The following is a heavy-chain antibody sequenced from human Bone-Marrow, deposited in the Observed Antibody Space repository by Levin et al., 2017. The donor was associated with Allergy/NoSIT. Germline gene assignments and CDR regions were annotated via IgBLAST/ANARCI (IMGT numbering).Heavy chain of an antibody. V-gene: IGHV3-30*18. Sequence: GESLKISCAASGFASRRYDMHWVRQAPGKGLEWVAMMSSDGTNKYYVESEKGRFTISRDSSRNTLFLEMSSLRPEDTAVYYCAKLSSTKYLDAFHIWGPGNMVTVSS. CDR2: MSSDGTNK. J-gene: IGHJ3*02. D-gene: IGHD2-8*01. CDR1: GFASRRYD. CDR3: AKLSSTKYLDAFHI.